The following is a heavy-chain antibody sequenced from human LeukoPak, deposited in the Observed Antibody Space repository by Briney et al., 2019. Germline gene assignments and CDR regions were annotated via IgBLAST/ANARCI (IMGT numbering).Heavy chain of an antibody. D-gene: IGHD6-13*01. CDR1: GYSISSGYY. CDR3: ARAASAAAGTL. CDR2: IYHSGST. V-gene: IGHV4-38-2*02. J-gene: IGHJ4*02. Sequence: SETLSLTCTVSGYSISSGYYWGWIRQPPGKGLEWIGSIYHSGSTYYNPSLKSRVTISVDTSKNQFSLKLSSVTAADTAVYYCARAASAAAGTLWGQGTLVTVSS.